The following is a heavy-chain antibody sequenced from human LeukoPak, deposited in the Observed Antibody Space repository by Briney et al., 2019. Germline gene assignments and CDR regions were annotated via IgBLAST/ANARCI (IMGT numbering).Heavy chain of an antibody. CDR1: GFTVNSNY. Sequence: GGSLRLSCAASGFTVNSNYLSWVRRAPGKGLEWVSTLYNTGNTYYANSVKGRFSISRDNSKNTLFLQMNSLRAEDTAVYYCARLTPAAGRLYFVDWGPGTLVTVSS. V-gene: IGHV3-53*01. CDR2: LYNTGNT. D-gene: IGHD6-13*01. J-gene: IGHJ4*02. CDR3: ARLTPAAGRLYFVD.